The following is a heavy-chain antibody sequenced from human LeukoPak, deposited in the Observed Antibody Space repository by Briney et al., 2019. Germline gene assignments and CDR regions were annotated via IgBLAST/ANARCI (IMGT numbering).Heavy chain of an antibody. J-gene: IGHJ4*02. CDR3: AKVGGYYFRDFDY. CDR2: INQDASAK. CDR1: GFSFTYFW. V-gene: IGHV3-7*01. Sequence: PGGSLRLSCAASGFSFTYFWMTWVRQAPGKGLEWVANINQDASAKYYVDSVKGRFTISRDNAKNSLYLQMNSLRAEDTAVYYCAKVGGYYFRDFDYWGQGTLVTVSS. D-gene: IGHD3-22*01.